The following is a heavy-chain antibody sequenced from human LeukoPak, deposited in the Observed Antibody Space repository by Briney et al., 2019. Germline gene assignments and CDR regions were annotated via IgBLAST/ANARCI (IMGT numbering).Heavy chain of an antibody. Sequence: PGGSLRLSCAASGFTFSIYAMTWVRQAPGKGLEWVSIIFSDGSTYYADSVKGRFIISRDNSKNRVYLQMNSLRAEDTAVYSCARDYKSAGAFDIWGQGTMVTVSS. CDR3: ARDYKSAGAFDI. CDR2: IFSDGST. D-gene: IGHD3-10*01. CDR1: GFTFSIYA. J-gene: IGHJ3*02. V-gene: IGHV3-53*01.